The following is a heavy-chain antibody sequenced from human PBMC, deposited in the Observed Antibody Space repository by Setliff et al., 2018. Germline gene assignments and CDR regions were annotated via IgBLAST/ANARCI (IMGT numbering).Heavy chain of an antibody. V-gene: IGHV4-34*01. CDR1: GVPLSGHY. CDR3: ARVSSSGWRSHDY. CDR2: IYHSGST. J-gene: IGHJ4*02. Sequence: SETLSLTCAVYGVPLSGHYWTWVRQTPGKGLEWIGEIYHSGSTNYNPSLKSRVTISVDKSKNQFSLKLSSVTAADTAVYYCARVSSSGWRSHDYWGQGTLVTVSS. D-gene: IGHD6-19*01.